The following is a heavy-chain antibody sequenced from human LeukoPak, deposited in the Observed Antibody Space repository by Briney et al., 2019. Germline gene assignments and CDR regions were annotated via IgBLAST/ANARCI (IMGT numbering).Heavy chain of an antibody. Sequence: ASVKVSCKASGYTFTSYGISWVRQAPGQGLEWMGWISAYNGNTNYAQKLQGRATMTTDTSTSTAYMELRSLRSDDTAVYYCARGGGDSSGWLLYYYGMDVWGQGTTVTVSS. CDR3: ARGGGDSSGWLLYYYGMDV. CDR2: ISAYNGNT. CDR1: GYTFTSYG. D-gene: IGHD6-19*01. J-gene: IGHJ6*02. V-gene: IGHV1-18*01.